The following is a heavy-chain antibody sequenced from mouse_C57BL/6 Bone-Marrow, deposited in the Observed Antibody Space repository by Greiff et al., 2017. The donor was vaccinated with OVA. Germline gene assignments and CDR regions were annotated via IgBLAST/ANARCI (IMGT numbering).Heavy chain of an antibody. CDR2: ISYDGSN. D-gene: IGHD2-4*01. V-gene: IGHV3-6*01. CDR1: GYSITSGYY. CDR3: AKYCDYDDGYWYFDV. J-gene: IGHJ1*03. Sequence: EVQLVESGPGLVKPSQSLSLTCSVTGYSITSGYYWNWIRQFPGNKLEWMGYISYDGSNNYNPSLKNRISITRDTSKNQFFLKLNSVTTEDTATYYCAKYCDYDDGYWYFDVWGTGTTVTVSS.